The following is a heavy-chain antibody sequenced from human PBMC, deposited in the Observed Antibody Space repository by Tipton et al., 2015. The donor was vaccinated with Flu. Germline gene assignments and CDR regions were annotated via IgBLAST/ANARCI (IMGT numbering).Heavy chain of an antibody. CDR2: ISNSRSYI. CDR3: ARDHPPSITVLGEITDYFGMDV. CDR1: GFTFSTYA. Sequence: SLRLSCAASGFTFSTYAMSWVRQAPGKGLERVSSISNSRSYIYYADSVKGRFTISRDNAKNSLYLQMNSLRAEDTAVYYCARDHPPSITVLGEITDYFGMDVWGQGTTVTVSS. D-gene: IGHD3-3*01. V-gene: IGHV3-21*04. J-gene: IGHJ6*02.